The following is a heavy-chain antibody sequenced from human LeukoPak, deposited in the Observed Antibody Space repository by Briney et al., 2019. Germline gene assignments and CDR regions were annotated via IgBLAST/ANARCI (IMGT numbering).Heavy chain of an antibody. J-gene: IGHJ6*02. D-gene: IGHD3-22*01. CDR1: GGSFSGYY. CDR2: INHSGST. V-gene: IGHV4-34*01. Sequence: SETLSLTCAVYGGSFSGYYWSWIRQPPGKGLEWIGEINHSGSTNYNPSLKSRVTISVDTSKNQFSLKLSSVTAADTAVYYCARGRTYYYDTSGYYPSIYYGMDVWGQGTTVIVSS. CDR3: ARGRTYYYDTSGYYPSIYYGMDV.